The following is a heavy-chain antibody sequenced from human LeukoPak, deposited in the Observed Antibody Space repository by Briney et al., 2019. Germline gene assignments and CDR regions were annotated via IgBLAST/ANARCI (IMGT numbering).Heavy chain of an antibody. CDR2: INHNGNVN. CDR3: ARDKGSSWSLFDY. D-gene: IGHD6-13*01. CDR1: GFTFSSYW. V-gene: IGHV3-7*03. Sequence: GGSLRLSCAASGFTFSSYWMNWARQAPGKGLEWVASINHNGNVNYYVDSVKGRFTISRDNAKNSLYLQMSNLRAEDTAVYFCARDKGSSWSLFDYWGQGTLVTVSS. J-gene: IGHJ4*02.